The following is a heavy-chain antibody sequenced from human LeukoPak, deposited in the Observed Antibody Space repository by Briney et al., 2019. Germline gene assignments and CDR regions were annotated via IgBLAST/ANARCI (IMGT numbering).Heavy chain of an antibody. CDR2: IRYDGSNK. Sequence: GGSLRLSCAASGFTFSSYGMHWVRQAPGKGLEWVAFIRYDGSNKYYADSVKGRFTISRDNSKNTLYLQMNSLRAEDTAVYYCAKDGARSSPRPFGFDYWGQGTLVTVSS. J-gene: IGHJ4*02. CDR1: GFTFSSYG. D-gene: IGHD3-3*01. CDR3: AKDGARSSPRPFGFDY. V-gene: IGHV3-30*02.